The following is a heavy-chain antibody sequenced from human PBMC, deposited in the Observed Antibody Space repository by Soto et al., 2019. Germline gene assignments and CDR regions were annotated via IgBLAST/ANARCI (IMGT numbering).Heavy chain of an antibody. J-gene: IGHJ6*02. D-gene: IGHD2-21*02. CDR1: GGSISRYY. V-gene: IGHV4-59*01. Sequence: QVQLQESGPGLVKPSETLSLTCTVSGGSISRYYWSWIRQPPGKGLEWIGYMYNTGRTVYNPSFMIRVTISVDTSKNQFSLQLDSVTAADTAVYYCARDLWGYCGTDCYPLDVWGQGTTVTVSS. CDR2: MYNTGRT. CDR3: ARDLWGYCGTDCYPLDV.